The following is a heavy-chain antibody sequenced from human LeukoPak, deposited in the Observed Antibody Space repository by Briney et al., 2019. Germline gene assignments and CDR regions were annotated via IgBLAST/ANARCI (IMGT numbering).Heavy chain of an antibody. D-gene: IGHD2-2*03. CDR2: INHSGST. J-gene: IGHJ5*02. Sequence: SETLSLTCAVYGGSFSGYYWSWIRQPPGKGLEWVGEINHSGSTNYNPSLKSRITISVYTSKNQLHLKLISVAAAATSVYYCAKSGYCSSTSCFLNWFGPRGQGTLVTVSS. CDR3: AKSGYCSSTSCFLNWFGP. CDR1: GGSFSGYY. V-gene: IGHV4-34*01.